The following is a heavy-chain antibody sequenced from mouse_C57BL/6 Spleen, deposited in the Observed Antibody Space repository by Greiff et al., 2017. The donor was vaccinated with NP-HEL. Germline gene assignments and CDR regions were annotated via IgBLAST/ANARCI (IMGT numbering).Heavy chain of an antibody. CDR1: GYTFTSYW. D-gene: IGHD1-1*01. J-gene: IGHJ2*01. Sequence: QVQLQQPGAELVKPGASVKMSCKASGYTFTSYWITWVKQRPGQGLEWIGDIYPGSGSTNYNEKFKSKATLTVDTSSSTAYMQLSSLTSEDSAVYYGAREGYYYGSSHFDYWGQGTTLTVSS. V-gene: IGHV1-55*01. CDR3: AREGYYYGSSHFDY. CDR2: IYPGSGST.